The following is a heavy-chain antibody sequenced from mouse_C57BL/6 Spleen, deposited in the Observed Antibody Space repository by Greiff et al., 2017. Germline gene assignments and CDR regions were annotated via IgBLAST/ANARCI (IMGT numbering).Heavy chain of an antibody. Sequence: QVQLQESGAELVKPGASVKISCKASGYAFSSYWMNWVKQRPGKGLEWIGQIYPGDGDTNYNGKFKGKATLTADKSSSTAYMQLSSLTSEDSAVYFCARYGDYRAMDYWGQGTSVTVSS. CDR2: IYPGDGDT. CDR1: GYAFSSYW. J-gene: IGHJ4*01. D-gene: IGHD2-4*01. V-gene: IGHV1-80*01. CDR3: ARYGDYRAMDY.